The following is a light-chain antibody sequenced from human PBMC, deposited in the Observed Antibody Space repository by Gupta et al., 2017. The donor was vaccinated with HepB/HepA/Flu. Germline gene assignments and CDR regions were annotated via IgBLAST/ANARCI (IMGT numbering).Light chain of an antibody. V-gene: IGLV2-23*02. CDR2: EVS. CDR3: SSYESGSTYVI. Sequence: SALTQPASASGSPGQSITISCTGTGRDVGGYNLVSWYQQHPGIAPKLISYEVSRRPSGVSHRFSGSKSGITASLTISGLQAEDEAIYYCSSYESGSTYVIFGGGTKLTFL. CDR1: GRDVGGYNL. J-gene: IGLJ2*01.